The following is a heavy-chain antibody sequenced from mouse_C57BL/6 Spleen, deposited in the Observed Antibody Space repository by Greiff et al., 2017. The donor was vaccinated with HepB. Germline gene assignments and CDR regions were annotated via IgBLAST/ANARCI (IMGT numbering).Heavy chain of an antibody. D-gene: IGHD2-4*01. CDR2: IDPETGGT. J-gene: IGHJ2*01. CDR1: GYTFTDYE. CDR3: TRGRLPSSPLDY. V-gene: IGHV1-15*01. Sequence: VKLQESGAELVRPGASVTLSCKASGYTFTDYEMHWVKQTPVHGLEWIGAIDPETGGTAYNQKFKGKAILTADKSSSTAYMELRSLTSEDSAVYYCTRGRLPSSPLDYWGQGTTLTVSS.